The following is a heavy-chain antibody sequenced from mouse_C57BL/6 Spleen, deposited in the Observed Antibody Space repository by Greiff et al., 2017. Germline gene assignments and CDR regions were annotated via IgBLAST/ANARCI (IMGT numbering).Heavy chain of an antibody. V-gene: IGHV1-4*01. CDR1: GYTFTSYT. CDR2: INPSSGYT. J-gene: IGHJ2*01. Sequence: QVQLQQSGAELARPGASVKMSCKASGYTFTSYTMHWVKQRPGQGLEWIGYINPSSGYTKYNQKFKDKATLTADKSSSTAYMQLSSLTSEYSAVYYCARLGSDGYYVYFDYWGQGTTLTVSS. CDR3: ARLGSDGYYVYFDY. D-gene: IGHD2-3*01.